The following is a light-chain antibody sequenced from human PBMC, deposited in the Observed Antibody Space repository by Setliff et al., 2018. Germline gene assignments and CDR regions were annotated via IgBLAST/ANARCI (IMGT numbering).Light chain of an antibody. V-gene: IGKV4-1*01. CDR3: QQYYSAPPF. J-gene: IGKJ2*01. Sequence: DIVMTQSPDSLAVPLGERATINCKSSQSVLYSSTNMNYLAWYQQKPGQPPKLLIYWASTRESGVPDRFSGSGSGTDFTLTISSLQAEDVAVYYCQQYYSAPPFFGQGTKVDIK. CDR2: WAS. CDR1: QSVLYSSTNMNY.